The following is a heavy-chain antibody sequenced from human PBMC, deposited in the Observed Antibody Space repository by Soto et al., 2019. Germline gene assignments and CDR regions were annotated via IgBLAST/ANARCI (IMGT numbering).Heavy chain of an antibody. CDR2: ISGSGGST. Sequence: GGSLRLSCAASGFTFSSYAMSWVRQAPGKGLEWVSAISGSGGSTYYADSVKGRFTISRDNSKNTLYLQMNSLRAEDTAVYYCAKDFSSGWYPRTRYYGMDVWGQGTTVTVSS. D-gene: IGHD6-19*01. CDR3: AKDFSSGWYPRTRYYGMDV. V-gene: IGHV3-23*01. CDR1: GFTFSSYA. J-gene: IGHJ6*02.